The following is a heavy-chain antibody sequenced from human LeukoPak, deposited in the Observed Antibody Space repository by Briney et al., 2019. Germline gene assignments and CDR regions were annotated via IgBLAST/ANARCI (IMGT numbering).Heavy chain of an antibody. CDR1: GGTFSSYA. V-gene: IGHV1-69*13. J-gene: IGHJ5*02. CDR3: ARDCSGGSSYWADWFDP. CDR2: IIPIFGTA. D-gene: IGHD2-15*01. Sequence: SVKVSCKASGGTFSSYAISWVRQAPGQGLEWMGGIIPIFGTANYAQKFQGRVTITADESTSTAYMELTSLRSEDTAVYYCARDCSGGSSYWADWFDPWGQGTLVTVSS.